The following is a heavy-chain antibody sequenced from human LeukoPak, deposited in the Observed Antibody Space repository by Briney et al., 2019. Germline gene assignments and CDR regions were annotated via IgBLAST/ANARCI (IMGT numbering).Heavy chain of an antibody. Sequence: GGSRRLSCAASGFTFSNNAMCWVHQAPGKGLEWVSGINNSGSKTYYADSVRGRFTMSRDNSKNTLYLQMNSLRVEDTAVYYCATDPTETTRWFDPWGQGTLVTVSS. CDR3: ATDPTETTRWFDP. CDR2: INNSGSKT. J-gene: IGHJ5*02. D-gene: IGHD4-17*01. V-gene: IGHV3-23*01. CDR1: GFTFSNNA.